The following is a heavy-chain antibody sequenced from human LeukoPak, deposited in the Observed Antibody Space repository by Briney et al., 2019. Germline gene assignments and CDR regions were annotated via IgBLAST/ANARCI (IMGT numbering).Heavy chain of an antibody. CDR1: GFTVSSNY. Sequence: GGSLRLSCAASGFTVSSNYMSWVRQAPGKGLEWVSVIYSGGSTYYADSVKGRFTISRHNSKNTLYLQMNSLRAEDTAVYYCAGDGPGYCSSTSCYTVGNWGQGTLVTVSS. CDR2: IYSGGST. D-gene: IGHD2-2*02. V-gene: IGHV3-53*04. CDR3: AGDGPGYCSSTSCYTVGN. J-gene: IGHJ4*02.